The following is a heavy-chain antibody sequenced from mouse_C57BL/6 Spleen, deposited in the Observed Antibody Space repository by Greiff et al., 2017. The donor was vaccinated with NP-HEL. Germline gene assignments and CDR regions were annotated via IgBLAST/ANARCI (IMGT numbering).Heavy chain of an antibody. J-gene: IGHJ1*03. CDR3: AREGAGTEYFDV. CDR1: GYAFSSYW. D-gene: IGHD4-1*01. CDR2: IYPGDGDT. V-gene: IGHV1-80*01. Sequence: QLQPSGAELVKPGASVKISCKASGYAFSSYWMNWVKQRPGKGLEWIGQIYPGDGDTNYNGKFKGKATLTADKSSSTAYMQLSSLTSEDSAVYFCAREGAGTEYFDVWGTGTTVTVSS.